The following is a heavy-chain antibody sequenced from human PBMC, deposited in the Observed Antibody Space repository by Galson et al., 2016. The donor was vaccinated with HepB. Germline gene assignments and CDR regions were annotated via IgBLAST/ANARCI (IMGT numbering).Heavy chain of an antibody. CDR3: ARVLGTAMAPSDY. V-gene: IGHV3-21*06. Sequence: SLRLSCAASGFTFSSFSMNWVRQAPGKGLDWVSSISSSSSYIYYADSARGRFTISRDNAKNSLFLQMNSLRAEDTAVYYCARVLGTAMAPSDYWGQGTLVTVSS. J-gene: IGHJ4*02. CDR1: GFTFSSFS. CDR2: ISSSSSYI. D-gene: IGHD5-18*01.